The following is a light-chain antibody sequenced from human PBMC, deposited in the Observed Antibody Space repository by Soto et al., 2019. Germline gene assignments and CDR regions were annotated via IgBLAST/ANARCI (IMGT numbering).Light chain of an antibody. J-gene: IGKJ4*01. CDR2: KVS. Sequence: DVVMTQSPLSLPVTLGQPASISCRSSQSLVYSDGNTYLNWFQQRPGQSPRRLIYKVSNPASGVPDRXGXXGXXXXXXXXISRVEAEDVGVYYCMQGTHWPGPLTFGGGTKVEIK. CDR3: MQGTHWPGPLT. CDR1: QSLVYSDGNTY. V-gene: IGKV2-30*01.